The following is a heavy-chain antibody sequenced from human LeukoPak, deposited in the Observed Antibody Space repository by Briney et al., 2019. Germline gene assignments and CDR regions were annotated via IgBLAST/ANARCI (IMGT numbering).Heavy chain of an antibody. V-gene: IGHV6-1*01. J-gene: IGHJ4*02. D-gene: IGHD6-13*01. CDR3: ARDSVAAAGHFDY. Sequence: SQTLSLTCAISGDTFSSNSAAWNWIRQSPSRGLEWLVRTYYRSKWYNDYAVSVKSRITNNTDTSKNQFSLQLNSATPEDTAVYYCARDSVAAAGHFDYWGQGTLVTVSS. CDR2: TYYRSKWYN. CDR1: GDTFSSNSAA.